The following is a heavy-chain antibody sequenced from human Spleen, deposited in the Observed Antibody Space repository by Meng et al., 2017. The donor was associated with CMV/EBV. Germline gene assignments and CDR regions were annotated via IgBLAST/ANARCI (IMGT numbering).Heavy chain of an antibody. V-gene: IGHV1-69*05. CDR1: SLSSFP. Sequence: SLSSFPINWVRQAPGQGLEWMGVIIPIFGTPNYAQHFQDRVTITTDEATSTVFMELTSLRSEDTAIYYCARSDEYCSTTNCYNPFDHWGQGTLVTVSS. D-gene: IGHD2-2*01. CDR2: IIPIFGTP. CDR3: ARSDEYCSTTNCYNPFDH. J-gene: IGHJ4*02.